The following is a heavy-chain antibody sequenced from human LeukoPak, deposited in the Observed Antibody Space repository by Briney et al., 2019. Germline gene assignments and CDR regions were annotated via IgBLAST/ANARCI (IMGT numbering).Heavy chain of an antibody. CDR3: ARTQFDDFWSGYYMGYYYYYYMDV. CDR2: IKQDGSEK. D-gene: IGHD3-3*01. Sequence: GGSLRPSCAASGFTFSSYWMSWVRQAPGKGLEWVANIKQDGSEKYYVDSVKGRFTISRDNAKNSLYLQMNSLRAEDTAVYYCARTQFDDFWSGYYMGYYYYYYMDVWGKGTTITVSS. CDR1: GFTFSSYW. V-gene: IGHV3-7*01. J-gene: IGHJ6*03.